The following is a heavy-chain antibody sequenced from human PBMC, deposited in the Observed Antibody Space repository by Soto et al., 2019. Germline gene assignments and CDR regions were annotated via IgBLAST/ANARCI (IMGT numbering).Heavy chain of an antibody. D-gene: IGHD4-17*01. CDR1: GFTFSSYA. CDR3: ASPINYGDYGDYFDY. Sequence: GGSLRLSCAASGFTFSSYAMHWVRQAPGKGLEWVAVISYDGSNKYYADSVKGRFTISRDNSKNTLYLQMNSLRAEDTAVYYCASPINYGDYGDYFDYWGQGTLVTVSS. J-gene: IGHJ4*02. V-gene: IGHV3-30-3*01. CDR2: ISYDGSNK.